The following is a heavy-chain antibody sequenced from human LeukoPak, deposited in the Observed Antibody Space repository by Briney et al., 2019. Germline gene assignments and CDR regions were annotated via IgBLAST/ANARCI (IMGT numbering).Heavy chain of an antibody. V-gene: IGHV1/OR15-3*02. J-gene: IGHJ4*02. Sequence: ASVTVSCKASGYTFTDYFMNWMRQAPGQRPEWMGWINAGNGNTKYSQKLQGRVTITRDTSASTAYMQLSSLRSEDTAVYYCARVASYCSSTRCIFDYWGQGTLVTVSS. D-gene: IGHD2-2*01. CDR3: ARVASYCSSTRCIFDY. CDR2: INAGNGNT. CDR1: GYTFTDYF.